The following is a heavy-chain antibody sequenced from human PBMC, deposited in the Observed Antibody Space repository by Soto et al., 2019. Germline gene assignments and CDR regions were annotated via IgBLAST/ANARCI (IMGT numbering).Heavy chain of an antibody. D-gene: IGHD1-26*01. V-gene: IGHV4-59*08. CDR3: ARQQGGSYTEFDY. J-gene: IGHJ4*02. Sequence: QVQLQESGPGLVKPSETLSLTCTVSGGSISSYYWSWIRQPPGKRLEWIGYIYYSGSTNYNPSLKSRVTISVDTSKNQFSLKLSSVTAADTAVYYCARQQGGSYTEFDYWGQGTLVTVSS. CDR2: IYYSGST. CDR1: GGSISSYY.